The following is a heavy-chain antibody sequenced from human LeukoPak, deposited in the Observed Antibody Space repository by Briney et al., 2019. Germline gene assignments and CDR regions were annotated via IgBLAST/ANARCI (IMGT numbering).Heavy chain of an antibody. D-gene: IGHD6-6*01. V-gene: IGHV3-33*01. J-gene: IGHJ4*02. CDR3: ARGGKSARPDY. CDR1: GFSFSSNA. Sequence: GGSLRLSCAASGFSFSSNAMHWVRQAPGKGLVWLAIIWYDGSNEYYADSVKGRFTISRDNSKNTLYLQMNSLRAEDTAVYYCARGGKSARPDYWGQGTLVIVSA. CDR2: IWYDGSNE.